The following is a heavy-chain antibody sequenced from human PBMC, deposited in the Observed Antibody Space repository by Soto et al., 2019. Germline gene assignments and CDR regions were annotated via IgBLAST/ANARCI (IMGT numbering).Heavy chain of an antibody. D-gene: IGHD6-19*01. Sequence: PSETLSLTCTVSGGSISSSSYYWGWIRQPPGKGLEWIGSIYYSGSTYYNTSLKRRVTISVDTSKNQFSLKLSSVTAADTAVYYCARTRAVWFDPWGQGTLVTVSS. J-gene: IGHJ5*02. V-gene: IGHV4-39*01. CDR1: GGSISSSSYY. CDR2: IYYSGST. CDR3: ARTRAVWFDP.